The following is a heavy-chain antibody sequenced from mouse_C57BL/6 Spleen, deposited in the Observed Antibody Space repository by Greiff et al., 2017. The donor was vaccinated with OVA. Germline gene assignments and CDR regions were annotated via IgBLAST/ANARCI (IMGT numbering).Heavy chain of an antibody. D-gene: IGHD3-2*02. CDR1: GYSFTDYN. CDR3: ARKGSSGYLYYFDY. CDR2: INPNYGTT. Sequence: VQLKESGPELVKPGASVKISCKASGYSFTDYNMNWVKQINGKSLEWIGVINPNYGTTSYNQKFKGKATLTVDQSSSTAYMQRNSLTSEDSAVYYCARKGSSGYLYYFDYWGQGTTLTVSS. V-gene: IGHV1-39*01. J-gene: IGHJ2*01.